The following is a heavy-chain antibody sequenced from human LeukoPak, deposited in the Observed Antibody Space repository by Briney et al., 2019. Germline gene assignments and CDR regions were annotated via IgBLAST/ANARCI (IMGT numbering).Heavy chain of an antibody. V-gene: IGHV4-61*02. CDR1: GYSISSGSYY. CDR3: AREFWNYRSGNLQAFHI. J-gene: IGHJ3*02. D-gene: IGHD3-10*01. Sequence: PSETLSLTCTVSGYSISSGSYYWSWIRRPAGKGLEWIGRIYTSGSTKYNPSLKSRVTISVDTSKNQFSLRLTSVTAADTAVYYCAREFWNYRSGNLQAFHIWGPGTMVTVSS. CDR2: IYTSGST.